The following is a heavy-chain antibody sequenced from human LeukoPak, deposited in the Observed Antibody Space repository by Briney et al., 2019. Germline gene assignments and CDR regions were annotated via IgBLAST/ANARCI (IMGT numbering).Heavy chain of an antibody. D-gene: IGHD2-2*01. CDR3: ARYSRPAATLDY. CDR2: IYYSGST. V-gene: IGHV4-31*03. Sequence: SETLSLTCTVSGGSISSGGYYWSWIRQHPGKGLEWIGYIYYSGSTYYNPSLKSRVTISVDTSKNQFSLKLSSVTAADTAVYYCARYSRPAATLDYWGQGTLVTVSS. J-gene: IGHJ4*02. CDR1: GGSISSGGYY.